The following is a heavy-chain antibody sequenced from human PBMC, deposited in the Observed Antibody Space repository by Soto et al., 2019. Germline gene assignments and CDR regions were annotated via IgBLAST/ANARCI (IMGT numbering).Heavy chain of an antibody. Sequence: QVQLVQSGAEVKKPGSSVKVSCKASGGTFSSYAISWVRQAPGQGLEWMGGIIPIFGTANYAQKFQGRVTITADDATSTAEMELSSLRAEDTAVYYCARGIAVAGANSHDYYYGMDVWGQGTTVTVSS. CDR1: GGTFSSYA. V-gene: IGHV1-69*12. D-gene: IGHD6-19*01. CDR2: IIPIFGTA. CDR3: ARGIAVAGANSHDYYYGMDV. J-gene: IGHJ6*02.